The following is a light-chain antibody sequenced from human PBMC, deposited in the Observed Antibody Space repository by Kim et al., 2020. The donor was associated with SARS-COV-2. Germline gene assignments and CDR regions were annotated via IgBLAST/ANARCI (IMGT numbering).Light chain of an antibody. V-gene: IGKV3-20*01. Sequence: EIVLTQSPGTLSLSPGERATLSCRASRSVTNNYLAWYQQKPGQALRLLIYGASSRATDIPDRFSGSGSGTDFTLTISGLEPEDFAVYYCQQYSSSPRTFGQGTKVDIK. CDR2: GAS. CDR1: RSVTNNY. J-gene: IGKJ1*01. CDR3: QQYSSSPRT.